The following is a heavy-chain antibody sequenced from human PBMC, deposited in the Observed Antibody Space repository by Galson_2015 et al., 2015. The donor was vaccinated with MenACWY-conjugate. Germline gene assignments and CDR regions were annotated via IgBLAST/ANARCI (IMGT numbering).Heavy chain of an antibody. Sequence: SVKVSCKASGYSVTSHYIHWVRQSPGQGLEWMGLINPNGGITIYAQKFQGRVTVARDTSTTTVFLELSSLKSRDPAVYYCARDGSSYCSSEACHSSDAFDVWGQGTMVTVSS. CDR2: INPNGGIT. V-gene: IGHV1-46*01. J-gene: IGHJ3*01. CDR3: ARDGSSYCSSEACHSSDAFDV. D-gene: IGHD2-2*01. CDR1: GYSVTSHY.